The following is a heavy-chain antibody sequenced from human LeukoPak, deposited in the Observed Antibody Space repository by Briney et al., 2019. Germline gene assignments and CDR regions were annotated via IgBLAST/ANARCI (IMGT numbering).Heavy chain of an antibody. J-gene: IGHJ4*02. CDR1: GGSLSGYY. Sequence: SETLSLTCAVYGGSLSGYYWSWIRQPPGKGLEWIGEINHSGSTNYNPSLKSRVTISVDTSKNQFSLKLSSVTAADTAVYYCARLFDYWGQGTLVTVSS. CDR2: INHSGST. V-gene: IGHV4-34*01. CDR3: ARLFDY.